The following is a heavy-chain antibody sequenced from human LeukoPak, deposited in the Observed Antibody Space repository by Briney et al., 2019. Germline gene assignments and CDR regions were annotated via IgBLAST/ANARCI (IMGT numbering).Heavy chain of an antibody. Sequence: GESLKISCKGSGYSFTNYWIGWVRQLPGKGLEWMGIIYPGDSNTRYSPSFQGQVTISADKSISTAYLQWSSLKASDTAMYYCARHWMDQTSYYYYYMDVWGKGTTVTVSS. V-gene: IGHV5-51*01. CDR3: ARHWMDQTSYYYYYMDV. D-gene: IGHD2-2*03. CDR1: GYSFTNYW. CDR2: IYPGDSNT. J-gene: IGHJ6*03.